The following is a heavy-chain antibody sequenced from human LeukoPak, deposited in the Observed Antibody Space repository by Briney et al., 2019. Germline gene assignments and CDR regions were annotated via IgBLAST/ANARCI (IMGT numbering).Heavy chain of an antibody. CDR3: AREYSSGWFGDAFDI. J-gene: IGHJ3*02. CDR2: ISYDGSNK. CDR1: GFTFSSYA. Sequence: GGSLRLSCAASGFTFSSYAMHWVRQAPGKGLEWVAVISYDGSNKYYADSVKGRFTISRDNSKNTLYLQMNSPRAEDTAVYYCAREYSSGWFGDAFDIWGQGTMVTVSS. D-gene: IGHD6-19*01. V-gene: IGHV3-30*04.